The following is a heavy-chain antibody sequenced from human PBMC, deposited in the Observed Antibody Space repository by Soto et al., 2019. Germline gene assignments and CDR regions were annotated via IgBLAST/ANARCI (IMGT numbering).Heavy chain of an antibody. CDR1: GYTFPSYD. CDR3: ARAYYYDSSGYYWGDYYYYYGMDV. D-gene: IGHD3-22*01. Sequence: ASVKVSCKASGYTFPSYDINWVRQATGQGLEWMGWMNPNSGNTGYAQKFQGRVTMTRNTSISTAYMELSSLRSEDTAVYYCARAYYYDSSGYYWGDYYYYYGMDVWGQGTTVTVSS. V-gene: IGHV1-8*01. J-gene: IGHJ6*02. CDR2: MNPNSGNT.